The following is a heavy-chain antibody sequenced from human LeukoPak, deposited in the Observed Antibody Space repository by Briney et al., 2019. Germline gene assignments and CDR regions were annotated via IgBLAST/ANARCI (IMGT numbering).Heavy chain of an antibody. V-gene: IGHV4-61*02. J-gene: IGHJ6*03. D-gene: IGHD2-2*01. CDR1: GGSISSGSYY. CDR3: ARDSRHYYYYMDV. CDR2: IYTSGGT. Sequence: NPSETLSLTCTVSGGSISSGSYYWSWIRQPAGKGLEWIGRIYTSGGTNYNPSLKSRVTISVDTSKNQFSLKLSSVTAADTAVYYCARDSRHYYYYMDVWGKGTTVTVSS.